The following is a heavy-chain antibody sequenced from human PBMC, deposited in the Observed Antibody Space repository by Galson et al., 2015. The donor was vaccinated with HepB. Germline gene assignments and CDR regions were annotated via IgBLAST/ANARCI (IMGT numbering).Heavy chain of an antibody. V-gene: IGHV3-30*04. D-gene: IGHD3-10*01. CDR3: ARDGAGITMVRGVGY. CDR2: ISYDGSNK. CDR1: GFTFSSYA. Sequence: SLRLSCAASGFTFSSYAMHWVRQAPGKGLEWVAVISYDGSNKYYADSVKGRFTISRDNSKNTLYLQMNSLRAEDTAVYYCARDGAGITMVRGVGYWGQGTLVTVSS. J-gene: IGHJ4*02.